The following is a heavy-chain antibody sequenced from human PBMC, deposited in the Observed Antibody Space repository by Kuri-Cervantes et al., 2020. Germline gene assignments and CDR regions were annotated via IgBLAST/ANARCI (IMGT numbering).Heavy chain of an antibody. CDR1: GGSISSGGYS. D-gene: IGHD3-22*01. CDR3: ARISYYDSSGYLD. J-gene: IGHJ4*02. Sequence: SETLSLTCAVSGGSISSGGYSWSWIRQPPGKGLEWIGYIYHSGSTYYNPSLKSRVTISVDRSKNQFSLKLSSVTAADTAVYYCARISYYDSSGYLDWGQGTLVTVSS. V-gene: IGHV4-30-2*02. CDR2: IYHSGST.